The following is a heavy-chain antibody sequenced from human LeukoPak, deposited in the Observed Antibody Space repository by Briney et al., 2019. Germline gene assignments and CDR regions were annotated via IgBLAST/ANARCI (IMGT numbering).Heavy chain of an antibody. D-gene: IGHD5-12*01. V-gene: IGHV1-2*02. J-gene: IGHJ4*02. CDR3: APSGRDYEATYYFDY. Sequence: ASVKVSCKTSGYTFTGYYVHWVRQAPGQGLEWMGWINPKSGGTTYAQKFKGRVTLTRDTSISTAYMELSRLRSDDTAVYYCAPSGRDYEATYYFDYWGQGALVTVSS. CDR2: INPKSGGT. CDR1: GYTFTGYY.